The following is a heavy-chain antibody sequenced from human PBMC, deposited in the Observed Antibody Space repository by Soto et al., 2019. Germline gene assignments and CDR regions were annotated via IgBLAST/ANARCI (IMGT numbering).Heavy chain of an antibody. J-gene: IGHJ5*01. V-gene: IGHV1-8*01. D-gene: IGHD3-16*01. CDR1: GHTLASYD. Sequence: QVQLVQSGAEVRNPGASVKVSCKASGHTLASYDINWVRQATGQVLEWMGWMTPDSGDTGYAQKFQGRVTMTWDTSITTAYMELSSLRSDDTAVYYCARDPFYGWFDSWGQGTLVTVSS. CDR2: MTPDSGDT. CDR3: ARDPFYGWFDS.